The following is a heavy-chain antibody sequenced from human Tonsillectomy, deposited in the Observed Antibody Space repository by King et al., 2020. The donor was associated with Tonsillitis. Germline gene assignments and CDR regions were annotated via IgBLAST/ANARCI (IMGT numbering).Heavy chain of an antibody. CDR2: IMPIFGTA. CDR1: GVTFSNYA. CDR3: ARTPALPGGWFDP. D-gene: IGHD2-2*01. V-gene: IGHV1-69*01. Sequence: VQLVESGAEVKKPGSSVKFSCKTSGVTFSNYAISWVRQAPGQGLEWMGGIMPIFGTAKYALRFQGRVTISADGSTSTAHMELNSLTSDDTAVYYCARTPALPGGWFDPWGQGTLVTVSS. J-gene: IGHJ5*02.